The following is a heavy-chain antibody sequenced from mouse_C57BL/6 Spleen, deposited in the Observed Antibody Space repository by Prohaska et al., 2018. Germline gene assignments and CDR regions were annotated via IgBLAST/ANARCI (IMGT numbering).Heavy chain of an antibody. D-gene: IGHD1-1*01. V-gene: IGHV1-18*01. Sequence: HGKSLEWIGDINPNNGGTIYNQKFKGKATLTVDKSSSTAYMELRSLTSEDTAVYYCAREIYYYASGYWGQGTSVTVSS. CDR3: AREIYYYASGY. J-gene: IGHJ4*01. CDR2: INPNNGGT.